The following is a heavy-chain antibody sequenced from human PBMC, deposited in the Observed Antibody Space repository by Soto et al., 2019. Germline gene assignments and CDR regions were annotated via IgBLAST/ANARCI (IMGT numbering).Heavy chain of an antibody. CDR1: VGTFSSYA. Sequence: SVKVSCKASVGTFSSYAISWVRQAPGQGLEWMGGIIPIFGTANYAQKFQGRVTITADESTSTAYMELSSLRSEDTAVYYCARDEGLYSSPLTYYYYGMDVWGQGTTVTVSS. V-gene: IGHV1-69*13. D-gene: IGHD6-13*01. J-gene: IGHJ6*02. CDR2: IIPIFGTA. CDR3: ARDEGLYSSPLTYYYYGMDV.